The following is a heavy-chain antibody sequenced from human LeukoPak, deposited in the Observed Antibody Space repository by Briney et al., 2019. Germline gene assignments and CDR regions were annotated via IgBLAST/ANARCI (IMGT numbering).Heavy chain of an antibody. V-gene: IGHV3-23*01. CDR1: GFAFSSHA. CDR2: IDGGGGRT. J-gene: IGHJ4*02. D-gene: IGHD3-10*01. Sequence: PGGSLRLSCTASGFAFSSHAMSWVRQAPGVGLEWVSAIDGGGGRTWHADSVRGRFTISRDNSKNTLFMQMNSLRAEDTAVYYCARGGVSMIVPILWGQGTLVTVSS. CDR3: ARGGVSMIVPIL.